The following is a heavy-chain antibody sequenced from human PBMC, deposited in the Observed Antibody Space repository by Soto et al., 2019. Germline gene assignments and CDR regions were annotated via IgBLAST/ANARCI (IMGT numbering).Heavy chain of an antibody. V-gene: IGHV4-31*03. CDR1: GCSISSGCYY. D-gene: IGHD6-13*01. J-gene: IGHJ6*02. CDR2: IYYSGST. Sequence: TLSLTCTVSGCSISSGCYYWSWIRQHPGKGLEWIGYIYYSGSTYYNPSLKSRVTISVDTSKNQFSLKLSSVTAADTAVYYCARDRSSLYGMDAWGQGTTVTVSS. CDR3: ARDRSSLYGMDA.